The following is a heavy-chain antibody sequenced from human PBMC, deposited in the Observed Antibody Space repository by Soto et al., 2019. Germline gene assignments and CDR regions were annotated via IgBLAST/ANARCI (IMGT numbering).Heavy chain of an antibody. CDR1: GGSISRNNW. J-gene: IGHJ6*02. D-gene: IGHD3-10*01. CDR2: TYHSGST. V-gene: IGHV4-4*02. CDR3: ARVSGSYDYGMEV. Sequence: QVQLQESGPGLVKPSGTLSLTCAVSGGSISRNNWWSWVRHPPGKGLAWIGETYHSGSTNYNRSLNSRVSISVDKSNNQFSLTLSSVTAADTAGYYCARVSGSYDYGMEVWGQGTTVTVSS.